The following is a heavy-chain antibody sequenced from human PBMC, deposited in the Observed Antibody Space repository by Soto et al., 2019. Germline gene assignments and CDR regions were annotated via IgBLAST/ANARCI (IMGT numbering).Heavy chain of an antibody. Sequence: GGSLRLSCAASGFIFRSYGMHWVRQAPGKGLEWVAVISYDGGNKYYADSVKGRFTISRDNSKNTLYLQMNSLRAEDTAVYYCAKDREVTTSYYYYMDVWGKGTTVTVSS. J-gene: IGHJ6*03. CDR1: GFIFRSYG. D-gene: IGHD4-4*01. CDR2: ISYDGGNK. CDR3: AKDREVTTSYYYYMDV. V-gene: IGHV3-30*18.